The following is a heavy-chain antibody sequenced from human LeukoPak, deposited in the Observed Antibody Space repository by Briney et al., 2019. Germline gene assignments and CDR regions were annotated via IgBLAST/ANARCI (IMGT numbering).Heavy chain of an antibody. CDR2: ISYDGSNK. V-gene: IGHV3-30-3*01. D-gene: IGHD2-2*01. J-gene: IGHJ6*02. CDR1: GFTFSSYA. CDR3: ARDQSRDIVVVPADYYYYYGMDV. Sequence: PGGSLRLSCAASGFTFSSYAMHWVRQAPGKGLEWVAVISYDGSNKYYADSVKGRFTISRDNSKNTLYLQMNSLRAEDTAVYYCARDQSRDIVVVPADYYYYYGMDVWGQGTTVTVSS.